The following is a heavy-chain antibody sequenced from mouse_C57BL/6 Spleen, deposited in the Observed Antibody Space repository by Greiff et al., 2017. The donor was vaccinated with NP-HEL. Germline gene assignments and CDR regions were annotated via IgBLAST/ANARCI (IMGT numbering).Heavy chain of an antibody. J-gene: IGHJ2*01. V-gene: IGHV1-4*01. CDR1: GYTFTSYT. CDR2: INPSSGYT. Sequence: QVQLKQSGAELARPGASVKMSCKASGYTFTSYTMHWVKQRPGQGLEWIGYINPSSGYTKYNQKFKDKATLTADKSSSTAYMQLSSLTSEDSAVYYCARLTGTHFDYWGQGTTLTVSS. CDR3: ARLTGTHFDY. D-gene: IGHD4-1*01.